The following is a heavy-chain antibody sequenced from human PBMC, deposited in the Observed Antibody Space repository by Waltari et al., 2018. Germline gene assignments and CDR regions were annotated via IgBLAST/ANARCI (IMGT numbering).Heavy chain of an antibody. CDR1: GFTFSSYS. V-gene: IGHV3-21*01. J-gene: IGHJ3*02. D-gene: IGHD3-16*01. Sequence: EVQLVESGGGLVKPGGSLRLSCAASGFTFSSYSMNWVRQPPGKGLEWVSSISSSSSYIYYADSVKGRFTISRDNAKNSLYLQMNSLRAEDTAVYYCARERNKWTTGDDAFDIWGQGTMVTVSS. CDR3: ARERNKWTTGDDAFDI. CDR2: ISSSSSYI.